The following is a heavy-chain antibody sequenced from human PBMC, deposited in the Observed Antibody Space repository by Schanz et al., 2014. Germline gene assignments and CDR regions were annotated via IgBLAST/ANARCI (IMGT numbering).Heavy chain of an antibody. D-gene: IGHD2-2*01. V-gene: IGHV3-30*18. Sequence: VQLLDSGGGLVQPGGSLRLSCAVSGFTVSSNHMSWVRQAPGKGLEWVAVISYDGSNKYYADSVKGRFTISRDNSKNTLYLHMNTLRSEDTAVYYCAKDSTHIDIVLVPTAIDYWGQGTLVTVSS. CDR3: AKDSTHIDIVLVPTAIDY. CDR2: ISYDGSNK. J-gene: IGHJ4*02. CDR1: GFTVSSNH.